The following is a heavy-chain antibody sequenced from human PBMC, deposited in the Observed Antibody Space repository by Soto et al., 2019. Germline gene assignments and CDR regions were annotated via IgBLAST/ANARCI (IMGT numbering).Heavy chain of an antibody. J-gene: IGHJ5*02. CDR2: ISYDGSNK. CDR3: AKDRRIQLWLLGGNWFDP. CDR1: GFTFSSYG. D-gene: IGHD5-18*01. V-gene: IGHV3-30*18. Sequence: GGSLRLSCAASGFTFSSYGMHWVRQAPGKGLEWVAVISYDGSNKYYADSVKGRFTISRDNSKNTLYLQMNSLRAEDTDVYYCAKDRRIQLWLLGGNWFDPWGQGTLVTVSS.